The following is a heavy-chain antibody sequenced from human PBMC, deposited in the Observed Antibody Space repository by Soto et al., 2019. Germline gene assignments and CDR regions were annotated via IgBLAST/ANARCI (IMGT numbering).Heavy chain of an antibody. V-gene: IGHV3-33*01. D-gene: IGHD3-10*01. CDR1: GFTFSSYG. CDR3: ARSMVRGVQYYYYMDV. J-gene: IGHJ6*03. CDR2: IWYDGSNK. Sequence: QVQLVESGGGVVQPGRSLRLSCAASGFTFSSYGMHWVRQAPGKGLEWVAVIWYDGSNKYYADSVKGRFTISRDNSKNTLYLQINSLRAEDTAVYYCARSMVRGVQYYYYMDVWGKGTTVTVSS.